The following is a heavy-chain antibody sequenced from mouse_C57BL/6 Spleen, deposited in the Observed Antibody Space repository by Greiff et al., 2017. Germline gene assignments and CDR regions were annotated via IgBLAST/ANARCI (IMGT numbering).Heavy chain of an antibody. CDR1: GFTFSSYG. J-gene: IGHJ2*01. V-gene: IGHV5-6*01. Sequence: EVHLVESGGDLVKPGGSLKLSCAASGFTFSSYGMSWVRQTPDKRLEWVATISSGGSYTYYPDSVKGRFTISRDKAKNTLYLQMSSLKSEDTAMYYCARPDGYYFDYGGQGTTLTVSS. CDR2: ISSGGSYT. CDR3: ARPDGYYFDY. D-gene: IGHD2-3*01.